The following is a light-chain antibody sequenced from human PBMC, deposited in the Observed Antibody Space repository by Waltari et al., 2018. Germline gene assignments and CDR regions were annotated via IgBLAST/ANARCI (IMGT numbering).Light chain of an antibody. V-gene: IGKV1-33*01. CDR3: QQFENLPFT. Sequence: DIQMTKSPSSLSASVGDRVTITCQASQDISNFLNWYPQKPGKAPKRLIYDASNVETGVPSRFSGSGFGTEFTFTISSLQPEDIATYYCQQFENLPFTFGPGTKLDIK. CDR1: QDISNF. CDR2: DAS. J-gene: IGKJ3*01.